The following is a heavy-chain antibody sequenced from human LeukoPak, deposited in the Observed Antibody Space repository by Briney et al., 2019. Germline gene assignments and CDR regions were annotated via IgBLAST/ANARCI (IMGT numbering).Heavy chain of an antibody. CDR3: ARARAAHPYYFDY. D-gene: IGHD6-6*01. V-gene: IGHV3-48*04. J-gene: IGHJ4*02. CDR2: IGGRSAAI. CDR1: GFTFSTNS. Sequence: QAGGSLRLSCTASGFTFSTNSMNWVRQAPGKGLEWVSYIGGRSAAIYYADSVKGRFTISRDNAKNSLYLQMNSPRAEDTAVYYCARARAAHPYYFDYWGRGTLVAVSS.